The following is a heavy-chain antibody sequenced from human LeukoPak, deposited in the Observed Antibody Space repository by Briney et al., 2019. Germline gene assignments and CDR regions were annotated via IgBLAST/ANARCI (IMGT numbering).Heavy chain of an antibody. D-gene: IGHD3-9*01. V-gene: IGHV1-18*01. J-gene: IGHJ4*02. CDR2: ISAYNGNT. CDR1: GYTFTSYG. Sequence: ASVKVSCKASGYTFTSYGISWVRQAPGQGLEWMGWISAYNGNTNHAQKLQGRVTMTTDTSTSTAYMELRSLRSDDTAVYYCAREPGPPTYYDILTGYYPYYFDYWGQGTLVTVSS. CDR3: AREPGPPTYYDILTGYYPYYFDY.